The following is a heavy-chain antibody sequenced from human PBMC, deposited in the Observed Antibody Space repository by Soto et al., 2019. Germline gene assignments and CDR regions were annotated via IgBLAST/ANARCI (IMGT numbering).Heavy chain of an antibody. J-gene: IGHJ6*02. CDR3: ARPDEGIYHSNHHYYYALDI. Sequence: QVQLVQSGTEVKKPGASVKVSCKASGYTFLDFYIHWVRQAPGQGLEWMGFINPSGGGTTYAQQFQGRLTMTRDTSTSTVYMELITLRSEDTAIYYCARPDEGIYHSNHHYYYALDIWGQGTTVTVTS. CDR2: INPSGGGT. CDR1: GYTFLDFY. D-gene: IGHD3-16*02. V-gene: IGHV1-46*01.